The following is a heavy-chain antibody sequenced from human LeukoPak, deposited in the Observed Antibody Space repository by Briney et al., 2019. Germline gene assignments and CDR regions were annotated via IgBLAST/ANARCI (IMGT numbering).Heavy chain of an antibody. J-gene: IGHJ4*02. D-gene: IGHD3-22*01. Sequence: SETLSLTCTVSGGSISSSSYYWGWIRQPPGKGLEWIGSIYYSGSTYYNPSLKSRVTISVDTSKNQFSLKLSSVTAADTAVYYCARTYYYDSSGYYGVYYFDYWGQGTLVTVSS. CDR2: IYYSGST. CDR1: GGSISSSSYY. CDR3: ARTYYYDSSGYYGVYYFDY. V-gene: IGHV4-39*07.